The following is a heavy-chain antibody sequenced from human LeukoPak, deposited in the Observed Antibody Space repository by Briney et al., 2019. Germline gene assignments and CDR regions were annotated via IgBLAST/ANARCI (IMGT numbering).Heavy chain of an antibody. CDR1: GGSMSGYY. D-gene: IGHD3-22*01. J-gene: IGHJ4*02. Sequence: PSETLSLTCTVSGGSMSGYYWSWIRQPPGKGLEYIGYIYYSGSTNYNPSLKSRVTISVDTSKNQFSLKLSSVTAADTAVYYCARHYYHSSGYFYFDFWGQGALVTVSS. CDR2: IYYSGST. CDR3: ARHYYHSSGYFYFDF. V-gene: IGHV4-59*01.